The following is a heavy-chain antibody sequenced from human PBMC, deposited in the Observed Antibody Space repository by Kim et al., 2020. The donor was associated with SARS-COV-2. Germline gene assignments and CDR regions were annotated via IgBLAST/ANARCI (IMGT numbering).Heavy chain of an antibody. CDR3: ARHEKGIAARLYYFDY. D-gene: IGHD6-13*01. Sequence: SLQGHVTISADKSISTAYLQWSSLKASDTAMYYCARHEKGIAARLYYFDYWGQGTLVTVSS. V-gene: IGHV5-10-1*01. J-gene: IGHJ4*02.